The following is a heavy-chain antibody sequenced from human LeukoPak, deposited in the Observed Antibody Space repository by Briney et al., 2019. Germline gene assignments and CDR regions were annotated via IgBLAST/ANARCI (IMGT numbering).Heavy chain of an antibody. J-gene: IGHJ6*02. CDR3: ATYGMDL. CDR1: GVSISSYY. Sequence: SETLSLTCTVSGVSISSYYMSWIRQPPGKGLEWIGRIYSSGSTNYNPPLKSGVTTSVDTSTNQFSLKLSSVTAADTAVHCCATYGMDLWGQGTPVTVSS. V-gene: IGHV4-4*07. CDR2: IYSSGST.